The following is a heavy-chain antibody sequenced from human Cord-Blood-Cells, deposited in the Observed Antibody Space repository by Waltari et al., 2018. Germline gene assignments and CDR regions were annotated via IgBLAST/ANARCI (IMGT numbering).Heavy chain of an antibody. V-gene: IGHV1-24*01. Sequence: QVQLVQSGAEGKKPGASVKVSCKVSGYTLTELSMHWVRQAPGKGLEWMGGFEPEDGETNNAQKFQGRVTMTEDKSTDTAYMELSSLRSEDTAVYYCATDEDSLGAFDIWGQGTMVTVSS. CDR2: FEPEDGET. CDR3: ATDEDSLGAFDI. CDR1: GYTLTELS. D-gene: IGHD3-16*01. J-gene: IGHJ3*02.